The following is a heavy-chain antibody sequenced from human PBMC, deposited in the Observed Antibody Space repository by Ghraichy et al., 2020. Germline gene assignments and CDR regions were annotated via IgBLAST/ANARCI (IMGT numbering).Heavy chain of an antibody. CDR1: GFTFSSYW. J-gene: IGHJ6*02. V-gene: IGHV3-74*01. D-gene: IGHD2-8*01. CDR2: INSDGSST. Sequence: GGSLRLSCAASGFTFSSYWMHWVRQAPGKGLVWVSGINSDGSSTSYADSVKGRFTISRDNAKNTLYLQMNSLRAEDTAVYYCARGDIVLMMYGAPHFYGMDVWGQGTTVTVSS. CDR3: ARGDIVLMMYGAPHFYGMDV.